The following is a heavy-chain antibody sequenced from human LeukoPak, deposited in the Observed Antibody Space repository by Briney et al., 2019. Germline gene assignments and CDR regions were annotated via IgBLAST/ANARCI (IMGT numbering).Heavy chain of an antibody. D-gene: IGHD6-13*01. V-gene: IGHV4-59*08. J-gene: IGHJ2*01. CDR1: GGSISSYY. CDR3: ARHLILPGIAAAGRRYFDL. CDR2: IYYSGST. Sequence: SETLSHTCTVSGGSISSYYWSWIRQPPGKGLEWIGYIYYSGSTNYNPSLKSRVTISVDTSKNQFSLKLSSVTAADTAVYYCARHLILPGIAAAGRRYFDLWGRGTLVTVSS.